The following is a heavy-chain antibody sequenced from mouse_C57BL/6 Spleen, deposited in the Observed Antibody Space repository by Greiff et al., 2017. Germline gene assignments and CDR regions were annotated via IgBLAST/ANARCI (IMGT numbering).Heavy chain of an antibody. V-gene: IGHV1-64*01. J-gene: IGHJ2*01. CDR2: IHPNSGST. CDR3: AKGGYDYEGYFDY. CDR1: GYTFTSYW. D-gene: IGHD2-4*01. Sequence: VQLQQPGAELVKPGASVKLSCKASGYTFTSYWMHWVKQRPGQGLEWIGMIHPNSGSTKYNEKFKSKATLTVDKSSSTAYMQLSSLTSEDSAVYYCAKGGYDYEGYFDYWGQGTTLTVSS.